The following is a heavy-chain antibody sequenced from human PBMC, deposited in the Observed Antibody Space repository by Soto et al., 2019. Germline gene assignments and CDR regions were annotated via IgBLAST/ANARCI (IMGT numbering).Heavy chain of an antibody. D-gene: IGHD3-16*02. CDR2: IIPIFGTA. V-gene: IGHV1-69*01. CDR3: ARGPTQYDYVWGSYRYASFDY. CDR1: GGTFSSYA. Sequence: QVQLVQSGAEVKKPGSSVKVSCKASGGTFSSYAISWVRQAPGQGLEWMGGIIPIFGTANYAQKFQGRVTITTDESTSTAYMELSSLRSEDTAVYYCARGPTQYDYVWGSYRYASFDYWGQGTLVTVSS. J-gene: IGHJ4*02.